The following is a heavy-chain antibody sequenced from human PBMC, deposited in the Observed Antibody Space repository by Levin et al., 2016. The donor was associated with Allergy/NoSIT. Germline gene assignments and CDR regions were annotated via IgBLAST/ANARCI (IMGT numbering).Heavy chain of an antibody. CDR3: AREGRRDTAMVI. J-gene: IGHJ4*02. D-gene: IGHD5-18*01. CDR2: IIPILGIA. V-gene: IGHV1-69*04. CDR1: GGTFSSYA. Sequence: SVKVSCKASGGTFSSYAISWVRQAPGQGLEWMGRIIPILGIANYAQKFQGRVTITADKSTSTAYMELSSLRSEDTAVYYCAREGRRDTAMVIGGQGTLVTVSS.